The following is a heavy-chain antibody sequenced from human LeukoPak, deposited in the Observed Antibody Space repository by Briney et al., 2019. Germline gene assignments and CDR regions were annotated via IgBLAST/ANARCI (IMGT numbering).Heavy chain of an antibody. CDR2: IYYSGST. Sequence: PSETLSLTCTVSGGSISSSSYYWGWIRQPPGKGLEWIGSIYYSGSTYYNPSLKSRVTISVDTSKNQFSLKLSSVTAADTAVYYCARSPEDTARYYFDYWGQGTLVTVSS. D-gene: IGHD5-18*01. CDR3: ARSPEDTARYYFDY. J-gene: IGHJ4*02. V-gene: IGHV4-39*01. CDR1: GGSISSSSYY.